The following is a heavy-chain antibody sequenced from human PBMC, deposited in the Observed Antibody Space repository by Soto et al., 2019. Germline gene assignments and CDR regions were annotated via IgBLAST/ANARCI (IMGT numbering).Heavy chain of an antibody. D-gene: IGHD5-18*01. CDR2: ISAYNGNT. CDR3: ARGGPGYSYGYGAFDI. J-gene: IGHJ3*02. Sequence: ASVKVSCKASGYTFTSYGISWVRQAPGQGPEWMGWISAYNGNTNYAKKLQGRVTMTTDTSTSTAYMELRSLRSDDTAVYYCARGGPGYSYGYGAFDIWGQGTMVTVSS. V-gene: IGHV1-18*01. CDR1: GYTFTSYG.